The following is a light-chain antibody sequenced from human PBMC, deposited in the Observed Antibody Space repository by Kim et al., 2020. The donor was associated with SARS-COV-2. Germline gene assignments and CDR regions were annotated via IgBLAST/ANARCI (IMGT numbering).Light chain of an antibody. J-gene: IGKJ1*01. CDR3: QQYNSYSWT. CDR1: QSISIW. CDR2: KAS. Sequence: DIQMTQSPSTLSASVGDRVTITCRASQSISIWLDWYQQKPGKAPNLLIYKASSLESGVPSRFSGSGSGTEFTLTISSLQPDDFATYYCQQYNSYSWTFGQGTKVDIK. V-gene: IGKV1-5*03.